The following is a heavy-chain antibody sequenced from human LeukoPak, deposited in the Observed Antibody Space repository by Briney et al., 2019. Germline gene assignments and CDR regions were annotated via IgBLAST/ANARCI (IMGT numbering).Heavy chain of an antibody. CDR1: GSGFTFSTSA. CDR3: AKTPVSAAGYNWFDS. D-gene: IGHD6-13*01. Sequence: PGGSLRLSCAASGSGFTFSTSAANWVRQAPGKGLEWVSSISGSAGSTIYADSVKGCFTISRDNSKNTLYLQMNSLRAEDTAVYFCAKTPVSAAGYNWFDSWGQGALVTVSS. V-gene: IGHV3-23*01. CDR2: ISGSAGST. J-gene: IGHJ5*01.